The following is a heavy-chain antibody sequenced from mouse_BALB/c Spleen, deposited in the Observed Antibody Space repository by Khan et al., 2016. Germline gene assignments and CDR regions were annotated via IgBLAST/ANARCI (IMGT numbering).Heavy chain of an antibody. CDR3: AGVGGFCYYAMDY. Sequence: EVQLQESGPGLVKPSQSLSLTCSVTGYSITSGYYWNWIRQFPGNKLEWMGYISYDGSNNYNPSLKNRISITRDTSKNQFFLKLNSVTAEDTATYCCAGVGGFCYYAMDYWGQGTSVTVSS. CDR2: ISYDGSN. CDR1: GYSITSGYY. V-gene: IGHV3-6*02. J-gene: IGHJ4*01.